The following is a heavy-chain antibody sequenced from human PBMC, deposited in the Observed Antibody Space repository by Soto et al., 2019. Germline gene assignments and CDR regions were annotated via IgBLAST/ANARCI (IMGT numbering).Heavy chain of an antibody. CDR1: GYTFTSYG. D-gene: IGHD3-22*01. CDR2: ISAYNGNT. V-gene: IGHV1-18*01. J-gene: IGHJ5*02. CDR3: ARDIHYDSSGYLSDP. Sequence: VASVKVSCKASGYTFTSYGISWVRQAPGQGLEWMGWISAYNGNTNYAQKLQGRVTMTTDTSTSTAYMELRSLRSDDTAVYYCARDIHYDSSGYLSDPWGQGTLVTVSS.